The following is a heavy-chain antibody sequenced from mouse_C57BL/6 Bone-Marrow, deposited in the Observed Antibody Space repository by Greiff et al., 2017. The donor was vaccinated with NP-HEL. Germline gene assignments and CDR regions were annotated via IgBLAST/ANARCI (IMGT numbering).Heavy chain of an antibody. CDR2: IHPNSGST. Sequence: QVQLQQPGAELVKPGASVKLSFKASGYTFTSYWMHWVKQRPGQGLEWIGMIHPNSGSTNYNEKFKSKATLTVDKSSSTAYMQLSSLTSEDSAVYYCAREGYAHFDYWGQGTTLTVSS. J-gene: IGHJ2*01. CDR1: GYTFTSYW. CDR3: AREGYAHFDY. V-gene: IGHV1-64*01. D-gene: IGHD2-10*02.